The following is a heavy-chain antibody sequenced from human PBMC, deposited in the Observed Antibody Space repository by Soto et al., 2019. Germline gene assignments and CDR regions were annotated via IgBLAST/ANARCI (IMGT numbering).Heavy chain of an antibody. CDR2: IIPIFGTA. J-gene: IGHJ5*02. D-gene: IGHD5-18*01. CDR3: ARDRGRGYSYGYPASFDP. CDR1: GGTFSSYA. Sequence: GASVKVSCKASGGTFSSYAISWVRQAPGQGLEWMGGIIPIFGTANYAQKFQGRVTITADKSTSTAYMELSSLRSEDTAVYYCARDRGRGYSYGYPASFDPWGQGTLVTVSS. V-gene: IGHV1-69*06.